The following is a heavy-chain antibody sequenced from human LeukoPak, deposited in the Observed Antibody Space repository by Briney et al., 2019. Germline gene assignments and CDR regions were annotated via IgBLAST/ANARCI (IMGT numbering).Heavy chain of an antibody. CDR3: ARQGTAMVDY. D-gene: IGHD5-18*01. Sequence: GGSLRLSCAASQFPFEDYAMHWVRQAPGKGLEWVSGIGWNSDNIAYADSVKGRFTISRDNAKNSLYLQMNSLRAEDTAVYYCARQGTAMVDYWGQGTLVTVSS. CDR2: IGWNSDNI. CDR1: QFPFEDYA. V-gene: IGHV3-9*01. J-gene: IGHJ4*02.